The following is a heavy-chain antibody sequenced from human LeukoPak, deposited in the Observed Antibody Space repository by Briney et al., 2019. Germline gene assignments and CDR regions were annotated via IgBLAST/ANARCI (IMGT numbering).Heavy chain of an antibody. CDR1: GGSISSYY. Sequence: SETLSLTCTVSGGSISSYYWSWLRQPPGKGLEWIGYIYYSGSTKYNPSLKSRVTISVDTSKNQFSLKLSSVTAADTAVYYCARTPPRGCFDYWGQGTLVTVSS. V-gene: IGHV4-59*01. CDR3: ARTPPRGCFDY. J-gene: IGHJ4*02. CDR2: IYYSGST.